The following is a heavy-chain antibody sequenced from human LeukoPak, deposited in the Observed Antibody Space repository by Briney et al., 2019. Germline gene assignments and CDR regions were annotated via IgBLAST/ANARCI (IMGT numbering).Heavy chain of an antibody. CDR1: GGSISSGGYS. D-gene: IGHD3-10*01. CDR3: ARAEVFGAFDY. Sequence: SETLSLTCAVSGGSISSGGYSWSWIRQPPGKGLEWIGYIYHSGSTYYNPSLKSRVTISVDRSKSQFSLRLSSVTAADTAVYYCARAEVFGAFDYWGQGTLVTVSS. J-gene: IGHJ4*02. CDR2: IYHSGST. V-gene: IGHV4-30-2*01.